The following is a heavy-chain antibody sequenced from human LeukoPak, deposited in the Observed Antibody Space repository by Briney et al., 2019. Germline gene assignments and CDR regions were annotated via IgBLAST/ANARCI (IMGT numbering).Heavy chain of an antibody. CDR2: ISSSSSTI. D-gene: IGHD6-13*01. J-gene: IGHJ3*02. CDR1: GFTFSSYS. V-gene: IGHV3-48*01. CDR3: ARLAAAVDAFDI. Sequence: PGGSLRLSCAASGFTFSSYSMNWVRQAPGKGLEWVSYISSSSSTIYYADSVKGRFTISRDNAKNSLYLQMNSLRAEDTAVYYCARLAAAVDAFDIWGQGAMVTVSS.